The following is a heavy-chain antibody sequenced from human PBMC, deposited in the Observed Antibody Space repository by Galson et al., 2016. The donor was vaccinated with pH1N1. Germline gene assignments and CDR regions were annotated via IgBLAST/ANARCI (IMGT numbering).Heavy chain of an antibody. V-gene: IGHV3-53*01. CDR1: GVTVSNNY. CDR2: IYSGGDT. CDR3: ARDTGA. D-gene: IGHD7-27*01. J-gene: IGHJ5*02. Sequence: SLRLSCAASGVTVSNNYMSWVRQAPGKGLEWVPCIYSGGDTYYADSVKGRFTVSRDSSKNTVYLQMNSLRAEDTAVYYWARDTGAWGQGTLVTVSS.